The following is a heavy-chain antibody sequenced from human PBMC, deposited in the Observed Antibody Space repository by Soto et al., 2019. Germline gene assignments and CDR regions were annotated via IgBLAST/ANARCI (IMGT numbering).Heavy chain of an antibody. J-gene: IGHJ6*02. V-gene: IGHV1-18*04. CDR3: ARVNFSIAALGGRQVLAKEGSDYRMDV. Sequence: ASVKVSCKASGYTFTSYGISWVRQAPGQGLEWMGWISAYNGNTNYAQKLQGRVTMTTDTSTSTAYMELRSLRSDDTAVYYCARVNFSIAALGGRQVLAKEGSDYRMDVWGQGTTVTVSS. D-gene: IGHD6-6*01. CDR2: ISAYNGNT. CDR1: GYTFTSYG.